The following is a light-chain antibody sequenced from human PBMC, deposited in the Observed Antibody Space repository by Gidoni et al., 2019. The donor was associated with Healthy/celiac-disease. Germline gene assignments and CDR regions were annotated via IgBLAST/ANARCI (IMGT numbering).Light chain of an antibody. J-gene: IGLJ2*01. V-gene: IGLV2-11*01. CDR3: CSYAVSYTSV. CDR1: SSDVGGYNF. Sequence: QPALTQPRSVPGAAGQSVTISCTGPSSDVGGYNFVSWYHQPPGKAPKPMIYDVSNRPSWVPDRFSGYMSGNTASLTSSGFHAEDEADYYCCSYAVSYTSVFGGGTKLTVL. CDR2: DVS.